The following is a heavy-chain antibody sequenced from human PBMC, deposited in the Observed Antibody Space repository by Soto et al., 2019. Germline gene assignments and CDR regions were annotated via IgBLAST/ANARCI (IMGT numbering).Heavy chain of an antibody. CDR3: ARGSKWYYYDSSGYYLPFDY. CDR1: GGTFSSYA. Sequence: ASVKVSCKASGGTFSSYAISWVRQAPGQGLEWMGGIIPIFGTANYAQKFQGRVTITADESTSTAYMELSSLRSEDTAVYYCARGSKWYYYDSSGYYLPFDYWGQGILVTVSS. CDR2: IIPIFGTA. V-gene: IGHV1-69*13. D-gene: IGHD3-22*01. J-gene: IGHJ4*02.